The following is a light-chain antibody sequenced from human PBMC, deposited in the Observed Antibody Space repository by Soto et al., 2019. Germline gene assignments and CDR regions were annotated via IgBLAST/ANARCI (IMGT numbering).Light chain of an antibody. CDR1: SSDVGGYHY. V-gene: IGLV2-14*01. J-gene: IGLJ1*01. Sequence: QSALTQPASVSGSPGQSITISCTGTSSDVGGYHYVSWYQQYPGKAPKVMIYDVSNRPSGVSNRFSGSKSGTTASLTISGLQAEDDADYYCSSYTSSSTYVFGTGTKLTVL. CDR3: SSYTSSSTYV. CDR2: DVS.